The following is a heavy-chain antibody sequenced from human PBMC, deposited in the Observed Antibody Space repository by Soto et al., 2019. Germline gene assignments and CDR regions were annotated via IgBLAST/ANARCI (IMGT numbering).Heavy chain of an antibody. CDR1: GGSISSGGYY. J-gene: IGHJ6*02. CDR2: IYYSGST. CDR3: ARGGRRSPGMDV. V-gene: IGHV4-31*03. Sequence: QVQLQESGPGLVKPSQTLSLTCTVSGGSISSGGYYWSWIRQHPGKGLEWIGYIYYSGSTYYNPSLRSGVTISVDTSKHQFSLKRSSVTAADTAVYYCARGGRRSPGMDVWGQGTTVTVSS.